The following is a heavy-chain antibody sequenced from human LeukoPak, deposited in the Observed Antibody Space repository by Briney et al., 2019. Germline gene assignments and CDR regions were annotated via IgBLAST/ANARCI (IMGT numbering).Heavy chain of an antibody. J-gene: IGHJ4*02. CDR1: GSSISNNAL. D-gene: IGHD3-10*01. CDR2: IYHSGST. CDR3: ARMVSASGTYYFDS. V-gene: IGHV4-28*01. Sequence: SETLSLTCAVSGSSISNNALWSWIRQPPGKGLEWIGYIYHSGSTYYNPSLKSRVTMSADTSKNQFSLKLTSVTAVDTVVYYCARMVSASGTYYFDSWGQGTLVTVSS.